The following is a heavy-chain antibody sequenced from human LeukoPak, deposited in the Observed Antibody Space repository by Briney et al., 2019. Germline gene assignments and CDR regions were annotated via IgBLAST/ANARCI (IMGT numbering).Heavy chain of an antibody. CDR1: GFTFSSYA. CDR3: ARGRGWYDY. V-gene: IGHV3-53*01. CDR2: IYSGGST. Sequence: GGSLRLSCAASGFTFSSYAMSWVRQAPGKGLEWVSVIYSGGSTYYADSVKGRFTISRDNSKNTLYLQMNSLRAEDTAVYYCARGRGWYDYWGQGTLVTVSS. J-gene: IGHJ4*02. D-gene: IGHD6-19*01.